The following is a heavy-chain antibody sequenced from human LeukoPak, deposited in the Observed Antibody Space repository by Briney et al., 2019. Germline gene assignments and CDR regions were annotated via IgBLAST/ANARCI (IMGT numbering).Heavy chain of an antibody. J-gene: IGHJ5*01. D-gene: IGHD5-12*01. CDR3: ARGMAAAYDYNWFDS. V-gene: IGHV4-34*01. CDR2: INDTGST. CDR1: GESFTTSY. Sequence: SETLSLTCAVYGESFTTSYWDWIRQTPGKGLEWIGEINDTGSTNYNPSLKSRVTISVDTSKNQFSLKLSSVTAADTAIYFCARGMAAAYDYNWFDSWGQGTLVTVSS.